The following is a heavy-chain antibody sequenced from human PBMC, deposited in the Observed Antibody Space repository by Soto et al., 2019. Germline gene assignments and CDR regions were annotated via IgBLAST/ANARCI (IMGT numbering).Heavy chain of an antibody. D-gene: IGHD6-19*01. V-gene: IGHV4-34*01. Sequence: SETLSLTCAVYGGSFSAFYWSWIRQPPGKELEWIGEVNPTGTTKYNPSLKSRVTMSLDTSKKQFSLNLNSMTAADTALYYCARSREQWLVDAFDIRGQGTMVTVSS. CDR2: VNPTGTT. J-gene: IGHJ3*02. CDR3: ARSREQWLVDAFDI. CDR1: GGSFSAFY.